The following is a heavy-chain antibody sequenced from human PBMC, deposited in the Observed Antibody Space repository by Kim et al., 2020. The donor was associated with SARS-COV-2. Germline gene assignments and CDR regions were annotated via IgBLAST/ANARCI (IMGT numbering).Heavy chain of an antibody. V-gene: IGHV3-49*04. CDR3: LRGFNAFDI. CDR2: IRTKAAGGTT. CDR1: GFTFGDYV. Sequence: GGSLRLSCTASGFTFGDYVMSWVRQAPGKGLEWVSFIRTKAAGGTTEYAASVHGRFIISRDDSKSIVTLQMNSLKIEDTAVYYCLRGFNAFDIWGQGTMVTVSS. J-gene: IGHJ3*02.